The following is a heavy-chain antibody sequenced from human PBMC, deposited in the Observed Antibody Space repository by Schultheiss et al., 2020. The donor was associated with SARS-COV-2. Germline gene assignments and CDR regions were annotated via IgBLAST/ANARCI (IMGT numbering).Heavy chain of an antibody. CDR2: INPSGGST. V-gene: IGHV1-46*04. CDR1: RYTFTSYY. J-gene: IGHJ4*02. D-gene: IGHD2-15*01. CDR3: ARTCSGGSCYSGGFDY. Sequence: ASVKVSCKASRYTFTSYYMHWVRQAPGQGLEWMGIINPSGGSTNYAQKLQGRVTMTRDTSTSTVYMELRSLRSEDTAVYYCARTCSGGSCYSGGFDYWGQGTLVTVSS.